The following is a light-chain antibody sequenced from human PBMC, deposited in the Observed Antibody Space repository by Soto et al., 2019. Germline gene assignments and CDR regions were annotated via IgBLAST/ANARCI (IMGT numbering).Light chain of an antibody. J-gene: IGLJ2*01. V-gene: IGLV2-23*02. CDR1: TSDVAYYDL. CDR3: CTYAGHVPI. CDR2: EVD. Sequence: QSALTQPASVSGSPGQSITISCAGTTSDVAYYDLVSWYQQHPGRAPKLLIYEVDKRPAGISVRFSGSKSGATASLTISGLLPEDEAVYFCCTYAGHVPIFGGGTKLTVL.